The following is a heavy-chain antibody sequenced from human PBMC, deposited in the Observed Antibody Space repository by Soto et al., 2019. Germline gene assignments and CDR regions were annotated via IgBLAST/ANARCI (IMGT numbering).Heavy chain of an antibody. CDR3: AGDQGPNYMAV. CDR1: GFTFSDSF. Sequence: QVQLVESGGGLVKPGGSLRLSCAASGFTFSDSFMSWSRQTPGKGLEWPSYISGRDGNIYYADSVRGRFTIARDNAKNSVYLQVNSLRAEDTAGYYCAGDQGPNYMAVWGKGTTVTVS. V-gene: IGHV3-11*01. CDR2: ISGRDGNI. J-gene: IGHJ6*03.